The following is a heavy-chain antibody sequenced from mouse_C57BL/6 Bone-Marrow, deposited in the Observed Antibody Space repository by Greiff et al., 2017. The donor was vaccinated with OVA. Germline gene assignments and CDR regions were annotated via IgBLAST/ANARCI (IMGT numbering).Heavy chain of an antibody. D-gene: IGHD2-4*01. Sequence: QVQLQQPGAELVKPGASVKVSCKASGYTFTSYWIHWVKQRPGQGLEWIGRIHPSDSDTNYNQKFKGKATLTVDKSYSTAYMQLSSLTSEDSAVYYCAMRDIYYDYSYYFDYWGQGTTLTVSS. V-gene: IGHV1-74*01. CDR3: AMRDIYYDYSYYFDY. J-gene: IGHJ2*01. CDR1: GYTFTSYW. CDR2: IHPSDSDT.